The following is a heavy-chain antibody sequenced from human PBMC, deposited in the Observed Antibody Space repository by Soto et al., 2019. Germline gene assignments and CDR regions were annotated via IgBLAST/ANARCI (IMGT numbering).Heavy chain of an antibody. J-gene: IGHJ4*02. CDR3: ARDRITMLYDY. CDR2: INPSGGCT. Sequence: ASVKVSCKASGYTFTSYDINWVRQATGQGLEWMGIINPSGGCTSYAQKFQGRVTMTRDTSTSTVYMELSSLRSEDTAVYYCARDRITMLYDYWGQGTLVTVSS. D-gene: IGHD3-10*01. CDR1: GYTFTSYD. V-gene: IGHV1-46*01.